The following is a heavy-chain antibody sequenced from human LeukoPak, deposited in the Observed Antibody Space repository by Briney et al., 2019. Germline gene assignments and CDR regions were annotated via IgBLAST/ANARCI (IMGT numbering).Heavy chain of an antibody. CDR2: ISYDGSNK. V-gene: IGHV3-30*04. D-gene: IGHD4-11*01. CDR3: ARDPSNYRLGARGMDV. J-gene: IGHJ6*02. Sequence: GRSLRLSCAASGFTFSSYAMHWVRQAPGKGLDWVAVISYDGSNKYYADSVKGRFTISRDNSKNTLYLQMNSLRAEDTAVYYCARDPSNYRLGARGMDVWGQGTTVTV. CDR1: GFTFSSYA.